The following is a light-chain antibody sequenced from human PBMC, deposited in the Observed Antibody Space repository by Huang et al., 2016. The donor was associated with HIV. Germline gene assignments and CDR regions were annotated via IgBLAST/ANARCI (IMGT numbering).Light chain of an antibody. Sequence: DIQMTQSPSSLPASVGDSVTITCRASQTIKNYLVWYQQKPGKAPGPLIYAASSLESGVPSRFGGSGYGTDFTLTISSLQPEDFATYYCQQSFSDPYTFGQGTKLEIK. CDR3: QQSFSDPYT. CDR2: AAS. V-gene: IGKV1-39*01. J-gene: IGKJ2*01. CDR1: QTIKNY.